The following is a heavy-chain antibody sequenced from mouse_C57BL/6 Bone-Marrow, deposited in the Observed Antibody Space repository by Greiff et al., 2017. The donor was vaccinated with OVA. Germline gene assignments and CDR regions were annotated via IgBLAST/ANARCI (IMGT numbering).Heavy chain of an antibody. CDR1: GFTFSSYG. CDR3: ARRDDSNWFAY. J-gene: IGHJ3*01. V-gene: IGHV5-6*02. D-gene: IGHD2-5*01. Sequence: DVMLVESGGDLVKPGGSLKLSCAASGFTFSSYGMSWVRQTPDKRLEWVATISRGGSYTYYPDSLKGRFTLSRDNAKNTLYLQLSSLKSEDTAMDYCARRDDSNWFAYWGQGTLVTVSA. CDR2: ISRGGSYT.